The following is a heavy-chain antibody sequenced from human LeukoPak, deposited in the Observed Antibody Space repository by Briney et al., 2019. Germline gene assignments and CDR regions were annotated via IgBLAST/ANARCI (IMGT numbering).Heavy chain of an antibody. D-gene: IGHD3-10*01. CDR3: ARPIDNGSGSYYSDY. CDR1: GFTFSYYA. CDR2: ISYDGSNE. J-gene: IGHJ4*02. V-gene: IGHV3-30-3*01. Sequence: GRSLRLSCAASGFTFSYYAMHWVRQAPGKGLEWVAVISYDGSNEYYADSVKGRFTISRDNSKNTLSLQMNTLSPEDTAVYYCARPIDNGSGSYYSDYWGQGTLVTVSS.